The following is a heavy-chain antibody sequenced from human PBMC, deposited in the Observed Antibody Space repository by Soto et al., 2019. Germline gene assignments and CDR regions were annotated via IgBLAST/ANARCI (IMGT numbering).Heavy chain of an antibody. CDR3: ARRYGLGCDF. Sequence: QVQLQESGPGLVKPSETLSLTCTVSGGSINSYYWSWIRQPPGKGLEWIGYIYYSGSTNYNPSLKSRVTRTVDTSKNQFSLKLSSVTAADTAVYYCARRYGLGCDFWGQGTLVTVSS. D-gene: IGHD3-10*01. J-gene: IGHJ4*02. CDR2: IYYSGST. CDR1: GGSINSYY. V-gene: IGHV4-59*08.